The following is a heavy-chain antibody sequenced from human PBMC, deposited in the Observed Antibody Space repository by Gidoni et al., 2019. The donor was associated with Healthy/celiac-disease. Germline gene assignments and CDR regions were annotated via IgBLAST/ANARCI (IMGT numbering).Heavy chain of an antibody. J-gene: IGHJ6*02. Sequence: EVQLVESGGGLVQPGGSLRLSCAASGFTFSSYSMNWVRQAPGKGLEWVSYISSSSSTIYDADPVKGRFTISRDNAKNSLYLQMNSLRAEDTAVYYCARDSPSFKNGSGSYYMDYYYGMDVWGQGTTVTVSS. V-gene: IGHV3-48*01. CDR1: GFTFSSYS. CDR2: ISSSSSTI. CDR3: ARDSPSFKNGSGSYYMDYYYGMDV. D-gene: IGHD3-10*01.